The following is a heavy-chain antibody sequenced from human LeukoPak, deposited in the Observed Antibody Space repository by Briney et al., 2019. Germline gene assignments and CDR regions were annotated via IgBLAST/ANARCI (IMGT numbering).Heavy chain of an antibody. CDR3: ARGVYNHDILTGGMDV. CDR2: ISSSSSYI. CDR1: GFTFSAYT. D-gene: IGHD3-9*01. Sequence: GGSLRLSCAASGFTFSAYTMNWVRQAPGKGLEWVSSISSSSSYIYYADSLKGRFTISRDNAKKSLYLQMNSLRAEDTAVYYCARGVYNHDILTGGMDVWGKGTTVTIAS. J-gene: IGHJ6*04. V-gene: IGHV3-21*01.